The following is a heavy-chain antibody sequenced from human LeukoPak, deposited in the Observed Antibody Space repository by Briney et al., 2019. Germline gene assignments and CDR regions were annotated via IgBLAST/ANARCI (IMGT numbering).Heavy chain of an antibody. CDR1: GFTFSSYA. CDR2: IKSKTDGGTT. Sequence: GGSLRLSCAASGFTFSSYAMSWVRQAPGKGLEWVGRIKSKTDGGTTDYAAPVKGRFTISRDDSKNTLYLQMNSLKTEDTAVYYCTTTGYSSSWYRFWGQGTLVTVSS. V-gene: IGHV3-15*01. CDR3: TTTGYSSSWYRF. D-gene: IGHD6-13*01. J-gene: IGHJ4*02.